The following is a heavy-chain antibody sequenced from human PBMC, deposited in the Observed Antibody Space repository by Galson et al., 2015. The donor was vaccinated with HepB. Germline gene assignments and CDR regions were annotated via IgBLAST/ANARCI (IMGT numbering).Heavy chain of an antibody. CDR2: IHPGDSDI. D-gene: IGHD5-18*01. CDR1: GYSFTNYW. J-gene: IGHJ6*03. CDR3: ARVNTTGHSFYHMDV. Sequence: QSGAEVKKPGESLKISCKGSGYSFTNYWIAWVRQMPGKGLEWMGIIHPGDSDIRHRQSFQGQVTISVDKSLTTAYLQWKSLKASDSAMYYCARVNTTGHSFYHMDVWGTGTTVTVS. V-gene: IGHV5-51*01.